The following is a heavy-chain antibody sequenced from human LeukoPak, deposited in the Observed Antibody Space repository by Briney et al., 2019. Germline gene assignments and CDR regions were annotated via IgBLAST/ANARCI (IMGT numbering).Heavy chain of an antibody. V-gene: IGHV4-34*01. Sequence: SETLSLTCTVSGGSISSYYWSWIRQPPGKGLEWIGEINHSGSTNYNPSLKSRVTISVDTSKNQFSLKLSSVTAADTAVYYCARVRTYYYGSGSYGIDYWGQGTLVTVSS. D-gene: IGHD3-10*01. CDR3: ARVRTYYYGSGSYGIDY. J-gene: IGHJ4*02. CDR1: GGSISSYY. CDR2: INHSGST.